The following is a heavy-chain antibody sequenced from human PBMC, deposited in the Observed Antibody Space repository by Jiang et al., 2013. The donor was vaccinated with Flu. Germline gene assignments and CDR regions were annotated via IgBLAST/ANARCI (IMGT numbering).Heavy chain of an antibody. V-gene: IGHV1-69*01. J-gene: IGHJ6*02. Sequence: SGAEVKKPGSSVKVSCKASGGTFSSYAISWVRQAPGQGLEWMGGIIPIFGTANYAQKFQGRVTITADESTSTAYMELSSLRSEDTAVYYCARAYLYYGSGSYRQYYYYYGMDVWGQGTTVTVSS. CDR1: GGTFSSYA. CDR3: ARAYLYYGSGSYRQYYYYYGMDV. CDR2: IIPIFGTA. D-gene: IGHD3-10*01.